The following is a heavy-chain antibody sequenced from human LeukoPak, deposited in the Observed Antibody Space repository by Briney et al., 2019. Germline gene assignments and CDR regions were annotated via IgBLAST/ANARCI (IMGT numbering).Heavy chain of an antibody. CDR3: ASPSITIFGVVIKAFDI. CDR1: GYTFTSYD. V-gene: IGHV1-8*03. D-gene: IGHD3-3*01. CDR2: MNPNSGNT. J-gene: IGHJ3*02. Sequence: ASVKVSCKASGYTFTSYDINWVRQATGQGLEWMGWMNPNSGNTGYAQKFQGRVTITTDESTSTAYMELSSLRSEDTAVYYCASPSITIFGVVIKAFDIWGQGTMVTVSS.